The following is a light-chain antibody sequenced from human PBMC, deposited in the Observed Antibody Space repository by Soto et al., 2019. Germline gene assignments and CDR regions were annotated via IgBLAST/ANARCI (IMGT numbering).Light chain of an antibody. V-gene: IGKV3-15*01. CDR2: GAS. CDR3: QQYHNWPPWT. J-gene: IGKJ1*01. CDR1: QSVSSN. Sequence: EIVMTQSPATLSVSPGERATLSCRASQSVSSNLAWYMQKSGQPPRLLIYGASTRATGVPARFSGSGSGTDFTLTISSLQSGDFAVYYCQQYHNWPPWTFCPGTKVEIK.